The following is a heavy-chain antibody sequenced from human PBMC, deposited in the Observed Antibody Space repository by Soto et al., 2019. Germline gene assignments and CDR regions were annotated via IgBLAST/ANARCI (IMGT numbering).Heavy chain of an antibody. CDR3: ARGLYYYDSGGYPEPEYYFDY. Sequence: QVQLQQWGAGLLKPSETLSLTCAVYGGSFSGYYWSWIRQPPGKGLEWIGEINHSGSTNYNPSLKSRVTISVDTSKNQFSLKLSSVTDADTAVYYCARGLYYYDSGGYPEPEYYFDYWGQGTLVTVSS. CDR1: GGSFSGYY. J-gene: IGHJ4*02. D-gene: IGHD3-22*01. V-gene: IGHV4-34*01. CDR2: INHSGST.